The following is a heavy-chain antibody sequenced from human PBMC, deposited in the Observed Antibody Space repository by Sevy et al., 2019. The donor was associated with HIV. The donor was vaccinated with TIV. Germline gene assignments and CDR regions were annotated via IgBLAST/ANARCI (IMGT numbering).Heavy chain of an antibody. CDR2: IYYSGST. CDR1: GGSVSSGSYY. J-gene: IGHJ4*02. Sequence: SETLSLTCTVSGGSVSSGSYYWSWIRQPPGKGLEWIGYIYYSGSTNYNPSLKSRVTISVDTSKNQFSLKLSSVTAADAAVYYCAREAMVRGIQPKYYFDYWGQGTLVTVSS. V-gene: IGHV4-61*01. D-gene: IGHD3-10*01. CDR3: AREAMVRGIQPKYYFDY.